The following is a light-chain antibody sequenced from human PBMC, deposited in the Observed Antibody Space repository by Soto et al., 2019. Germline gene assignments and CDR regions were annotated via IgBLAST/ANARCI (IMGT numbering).Light chain of an antibody. V-gene: IGKV3-15*01. CDR2: GAS. Sequence: EIVLTQSPATLSLSPVERATLSCRASQSVSGYLAWFQQKPGQAPRLLIYGASTRATGIPARFSGSGSGTEFTLIISSLQSEDSAVYYCQQYNSWLWTFGQGTKVDIK. CDR1: QSVSGY. CDR3: QQYNSWLWT. J-gene: IGKJ1*01.